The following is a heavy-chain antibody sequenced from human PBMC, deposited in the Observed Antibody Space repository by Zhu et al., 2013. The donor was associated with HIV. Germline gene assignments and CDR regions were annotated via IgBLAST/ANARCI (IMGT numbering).Heavy chain of an antibody. J-gene: IGHJ3*02. CDR3: ARASEQWSGAFDI. D-gene: IGHD6-19*01. V-gene: IGHV1-18*01. CDR1: GHTFTTYG. CDR2: ISAYNGHT. Sequence: QVQLVQSGAEMKKPGASVKVSCKASGHTFTTYGITWVRQAPGQGLEWMGWISAYNGHTNFAQNLQGRVAMATDTSTSTAYMELRSLRSDDTAVYYCARASEQWSGAFDIWGQGTMVTVSS.